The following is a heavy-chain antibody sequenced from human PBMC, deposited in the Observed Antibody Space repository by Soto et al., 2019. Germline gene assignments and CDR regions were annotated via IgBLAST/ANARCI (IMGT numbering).Heavy chain of an antibody. CDR3: VRDLTSCTSARGYSYYYGMDV. Sequence: GGSLRLSCAASRFTFSTYAMSWVRQAPGKGLEWVSGISGGGGDTSYADSVRGRFTCSRDNSKKTVDLQMNSLRAEDTAVYYCVRDLTSCTSARGYSYYYGMDVWGQGTTVTVPS. D-gene: IGHD1-26*01. CDR2: ISGGGGDT. CDR1: RFTFSTYA. V-gene: IGHV3-23*01. J-gene: IGHJ6*02.